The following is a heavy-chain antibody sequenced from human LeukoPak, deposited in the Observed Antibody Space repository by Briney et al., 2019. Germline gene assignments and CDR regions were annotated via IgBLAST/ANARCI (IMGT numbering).Heavy chain of an antibody. Sequence: SGTLSLTCAVSGGSISRGNWWSWVRQPPGKGLERIGEIYHSGNTNYNPSLESRVTISVDTSKNQFSLKLNSVTAADTAVYHCAGYSIPYTFGYWGQGTLVTVS. J-gene: IGHJ4*02. CDR1: GGSISRGNW. V-gene: IGHV4-4*02. CDR3: AGYSIPYTFGY. CDR2: IYHSGNT. D-gene: IGHD3-16*01.